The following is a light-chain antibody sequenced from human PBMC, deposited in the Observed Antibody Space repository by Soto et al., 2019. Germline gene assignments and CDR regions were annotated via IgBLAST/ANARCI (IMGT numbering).Light chain of an antibody. V-gene: IGLV2-14*01. Sequence: QSALTQPASVSGSPGQSITISCTGTRSDIGYNCVSWYQQHPGKAPKVVIFDVNNRPSGVSNRFSGSKSGNTVSLTISGLRPEDEADYYCRSCATSRSLVFGTGTKVTVL. J-gene: IGLJ1*01. CDR3: RSCATSRSLV. CDR1: RSDIGYNC. CDR2: DVN.